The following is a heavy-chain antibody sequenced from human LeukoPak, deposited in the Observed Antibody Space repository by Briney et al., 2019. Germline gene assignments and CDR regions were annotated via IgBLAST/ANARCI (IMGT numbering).Heavy chain of an antibody. Sequence: SVKVSCKASGGTFSSYAISWVRQAPGQGLEWMGGIIPIFGTANYAQKFQGRVTITADESTSTAYMELSSLRSEDTAVYYCARAPYYDFWSGYPYYYYMDVWGKGTTVTVS. CDR1: GGTFSSYA. J-gene: IGHJ6*03. D-gene: IGHD3-3*01. CDR2: IIPIFGTA. V-gene: IGHV1-69*13. CDR3: ARAPYYDFWSGYPYYYYMDV.